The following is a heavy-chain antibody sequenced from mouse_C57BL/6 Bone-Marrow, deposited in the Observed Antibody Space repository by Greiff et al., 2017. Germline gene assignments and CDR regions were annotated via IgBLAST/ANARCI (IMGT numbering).Heavy chain of an antibody. D-gene: IGHD2-1*01. CDR1: GYTFTSYW. V-gene: IGHV1-55*01. CDR3: AGDYGNPWYAMDY. J-gene: IGHJ4*01. CDR2: IYPGSGST. Sequence: QVQLQQPGAELVKPGASVKMSCKASGYTFTSYWITWVKQRPGQGLEWIGDIYPGSGSTNYNEKFKGKATLTVDTSSSTAYMQLSSLTSEDSAVYYCAGDYGNPWYAMDYWGQGTSVTVSS.